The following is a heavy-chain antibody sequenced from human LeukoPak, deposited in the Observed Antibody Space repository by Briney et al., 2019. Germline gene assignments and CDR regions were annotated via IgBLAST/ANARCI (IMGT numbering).Heavy chain of an antibody. J-gene: IGHJ4*02. V-gene: IGHV1-46*01. Sequence: ASVKVSCKASGYTFTSYYMHWVRQAPGQGLEWMGIINPSGGSTSYAQKFQGRVTMTRDTSTSTVYMELSSLRSEDTAVYYCARTLRGYSYGVPAGIFDYWGQGTLVTVSS. CDR3: ARTLRGYSYGVPAGIFDY. D-gene: IGHD5-18*01. CDR2: INPSGGST. CDR1: GYTFTSYY.